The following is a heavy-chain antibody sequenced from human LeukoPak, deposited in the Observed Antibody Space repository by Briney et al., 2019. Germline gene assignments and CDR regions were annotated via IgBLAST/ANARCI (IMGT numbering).Heavy chain of an antibody. D-gene: IGHD3-3*01. V-gene: IGHV4-59*08. CDR3: ARSSTGPSYYDFWSGYYASWFDP. CDR2: IYYSGST. J-gene: IGHJ5*02. Sequence: PSETLSLTCAVYGGSFSGYYWSWIRQPPGKGLEWIGYIYYSGSTNYNPSLKSRVTISVDTSKNQFSLKLSSVTAADTAVYYCARSSTGPSYYDFWSGYYASWFDPWGQGTLVTVSS. CDR1: GGSFSGYY.